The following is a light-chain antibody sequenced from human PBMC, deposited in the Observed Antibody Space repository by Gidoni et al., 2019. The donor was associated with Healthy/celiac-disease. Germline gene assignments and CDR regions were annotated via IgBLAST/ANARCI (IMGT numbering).Light chain of an antibody. J-gene: IGKJ5*01. CDR1: QDISNY. V-gene: IGKV1-33*01. Sequence: DIQMTQSPSSLSASLGDRVTINCQASQDISNYLNWYQQKPGKAPKLLIYDASNLETGVPSRFSGSGSGTDFTFTISSLQPEDIATYYCQQYDNLPITFGQGTRLEIK. CDR3: QQYDNLPIT. CDR2: DAS.